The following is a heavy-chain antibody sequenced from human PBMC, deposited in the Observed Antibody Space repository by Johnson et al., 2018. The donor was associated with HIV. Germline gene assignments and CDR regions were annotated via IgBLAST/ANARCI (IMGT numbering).Heavy chain of an antibody. CDR2: ISYDGSNK. D-gene: IGHD6-6*01. Sequence: QVQLVESGGGVVRPGGSLRLSCAASGFTFDDYAMHWVRQAPGKGLEWVAVISYDGSNKYYADSVKGRFTISRDNSKNTLYLQMGSLRAEDMAVYYCARSRGKQLADAFDIWGQGTMVTVSS. V-gene: IGHV3-30*14. CDR1: GFTFDDYA. CDR3: ARSRGKQLADAFDI. J-gene: IGHJ3*02.